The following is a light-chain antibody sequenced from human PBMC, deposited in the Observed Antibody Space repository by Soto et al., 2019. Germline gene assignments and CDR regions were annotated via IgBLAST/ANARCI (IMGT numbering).Light chain of an antibody. CDR3: QQYGGSRWT. CDR2: GAS. V-gene: IGKV3-20*01. CDR1: QSVSSPY. Sequence: EIVLTQSPGTLSLSPGERATLSCRASQSVSSPYLAWYQQKPGQAPRLRIYGASNRATGIPDRFSGSGSGTEFTLTISRLEPEDFAVYYCQQYGGSRWTFGQGTRVDI. J-gene: IGKJ1*01.